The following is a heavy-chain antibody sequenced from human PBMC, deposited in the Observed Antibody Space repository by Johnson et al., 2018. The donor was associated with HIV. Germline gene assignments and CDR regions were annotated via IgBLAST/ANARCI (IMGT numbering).Heavy chain of an antibody. CDR3: ARDRTGGSYPRAFDI. Sequence: VQLVESGGGVVRPGGSLRLSCAASGFTFDDYGMSWVRQAPGKGLEWVSGINWNGGSTGYADSVNGRFTISRDNAKNSLYLQMNSLRAEDTALYYCARDRTGGSYPRAFDIWGQGTMVTVSS. D-gene: IGHD1-26*01. J-gene: IGHJ3*02. CDR1: GFTFDDYG. CDR2: INWNGGST. V-gene: IGHV3-20*04.